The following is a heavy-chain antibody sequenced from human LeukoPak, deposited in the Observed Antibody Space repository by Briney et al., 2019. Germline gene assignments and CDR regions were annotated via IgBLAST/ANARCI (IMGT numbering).Heavy chain of an antibody. CDR2: IKQDGSEK. D-gene: IGHD2-8*02. CDR1: GFAFESYW. V-gene: IGHV3-7*01. Sequence: PRGSLRLSCAASGFAFESYWMSWVRQAPGKGLEWVANIKQDGSEKYYVDSVKGRFTISRDNAKNSLYLQMNSLRAEDTAVYYCARGSTGIWGEGTMVTVSS. J-gene: IGHJ3*02. CDR3: ARGSTGI.